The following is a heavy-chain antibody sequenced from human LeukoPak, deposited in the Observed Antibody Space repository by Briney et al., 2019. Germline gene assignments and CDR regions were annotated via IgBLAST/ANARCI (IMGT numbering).Heavy chain of an antibody. D-gene: IGHD4-17*01. CDR2: ISYDGSNK. J-gene: IGHJ2*01. Sequence: PGGSLRLSCAASGFTFSTYAMHWVRQAPGKGLEWVAVISYDGSNKYYADSVKGRFTISRDNSKNTLYLQMNSLRADDTAVYYCARGRYSTVPFDLWGRGTLVTVSS. V-gene: IGHV3-30-3*01. CDR1: GFTFSTYA. CDR3: ARGRYSTVPFDL.